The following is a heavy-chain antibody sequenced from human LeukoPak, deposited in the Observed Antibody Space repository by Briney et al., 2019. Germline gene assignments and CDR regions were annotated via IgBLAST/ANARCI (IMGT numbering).Heavy chain of an antibody. D-gene: IGHD5-18*01. CDR1: GGSFSGYY. J-gene: IGHJ4*02. CDR3: ARLGGTAMVPGDFDY. CDR2: IYYSGST. Sequence: SETLSLTCAVYGGSFSGYYWSWIRQPPGKGLEWIGSIYYSGSTYYNPSLKSRVTISVDTSKNQFSLKLSSVTAADTAVYYCARLGGTAMVPGDFDYWGQGTLVTVSS. V-gene: IGHV4-34*01.